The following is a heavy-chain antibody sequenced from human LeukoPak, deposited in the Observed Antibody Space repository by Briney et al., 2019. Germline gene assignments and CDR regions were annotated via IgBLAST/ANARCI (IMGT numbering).Heavy chain of an antibody. J-gene: IGHJ3*02. CDR1: GFTFSSYE. CDR2: ISSSGSTI. CDR3: ARGGGDYEDPFDI. V-gene: IGHV3-48*03. D-gene: IGHD4-17*01. Sequence: GGSLRLSCAASGFTFSSYEMNWVRQAPGKGLEWVSYISSSGSTIYYADSVKGRFTISRDNAKNSLYLQMNSLRAEDTAVYDCARGGGDYEDPFDIWGQGTMVTVSS.